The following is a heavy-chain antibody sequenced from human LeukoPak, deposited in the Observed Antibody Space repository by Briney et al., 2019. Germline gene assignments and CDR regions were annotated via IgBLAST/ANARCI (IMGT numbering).Heavy chain of an antibody. V-gene: IGHV4-61*01. J-gene: IGHJ4*02. Sequence: PSETLSLTCTVSGGSVSSDSYFWTWIRQPPGKGLEWIGYIYYSGITNYNPSLKSRVTISLDPSKSQISLKLSSVTAADTAVYYCARGQRRLQDYWGQGTLVTVSS. CDR1: GGSVSSDSYF. D-gene: IGHD2-21*02. CDR2: IYYSGIT. CDR3: ARGQRRLQDY.